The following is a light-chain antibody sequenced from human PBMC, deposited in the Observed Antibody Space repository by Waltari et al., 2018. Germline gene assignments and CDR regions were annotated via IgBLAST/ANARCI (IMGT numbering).Light chain of an antibody. CDR3: QQYNSYLGT. CDR1: QSISRL. V-gene: IGKV1-5*01. Sequence: DIQMTQSPSTLSASVGDRVTITCRASQSISRLLAWYQQKPGQAPKLLIYDASSLESGVPSRFSGSGSGTDFTLTISSLQPDDFATYYCQQYNSYLGTFGQGTKVEI. J-gene: IGKJ1*01. CDR2: DAS.